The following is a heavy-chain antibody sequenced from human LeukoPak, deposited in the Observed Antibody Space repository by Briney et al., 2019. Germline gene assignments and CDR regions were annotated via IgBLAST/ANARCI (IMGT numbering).Heavy chain of an antibody. J-gene: IGHJ4*02. CDR3: ARGGVHFDY. V-gene: IGHV4-59*01. CDR1: GGSISSYC. D-gene: IGHD2-8*01. CDR2: IYYSGST. Sequence: SETLSLTCTVSGGSISSYCWSWIRQPPGKGLEWIGYIYYSGSTNYNPSLKSRVTISVDTSKNQFSLKLSSVTAADTAVYYCARGGVHFDYWGQGTLVTVSS.